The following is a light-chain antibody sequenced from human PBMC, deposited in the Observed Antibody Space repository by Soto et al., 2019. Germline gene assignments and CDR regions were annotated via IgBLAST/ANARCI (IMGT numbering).Light chain of an antibody. CDR3: QQYGSSLPIT. V-gene: IGKV3-20*01. Sequence: EIVMTQSPATLSVSPGERATLSCRASQSVRSNLAWYQXKPXXAXXXLXXGXSXXATGIPDRFSGSGSGTDFTLTISRLEPEDFAVYYCQQYGSSLPITFGQGTRLEIK. CDR2: GXS. J-gene: IGKJ5*01. CDR1: QSVRSN.